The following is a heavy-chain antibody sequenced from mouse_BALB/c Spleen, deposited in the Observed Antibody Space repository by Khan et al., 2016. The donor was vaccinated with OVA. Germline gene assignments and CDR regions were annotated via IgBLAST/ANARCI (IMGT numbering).Heavy chain of an antibody. J-gene: IGHJ4*01. CDR3: ASSLLLYAMDY. CDR2: IDPANGNT. CDR1: GFNIKDTY. D-gene: IGHD1-2*01. V-gene: IGHV14-3*02. Sequence: VQLQQSGAELMKPGASVKLSCTVSGFNIKDTYMHWVKQRPEQGLEWIGRIDPANGNTKYDPKFQGKATMPADTSSNTAYLQLSSLTSEDTAVSFCASSLLLYAMDYWGQGTSVTVSS.